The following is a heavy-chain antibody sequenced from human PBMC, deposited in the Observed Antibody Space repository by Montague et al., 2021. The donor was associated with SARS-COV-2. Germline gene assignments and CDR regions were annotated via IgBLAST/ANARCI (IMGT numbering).Heavy chain of an antibody. CDR3: ARLGFVELWLNLGWFDP. Sequence: SETLSLTCSRLGSWNSGADRKSTRMNYSHDRGPDAVWCVNKNGSTNYNPSLRSRVTMPVDTSKNQFSLGLRSVTAADTAVYYCARLGFVELWLNLGWFDPWGQGTLVIVSS. CDR2: VNKNGST. CDR1: GSWNSGADR. D-gene: IGHD3-16*02. V-gene: IGHV4-39*01. J-gene: IGHJ5*02.